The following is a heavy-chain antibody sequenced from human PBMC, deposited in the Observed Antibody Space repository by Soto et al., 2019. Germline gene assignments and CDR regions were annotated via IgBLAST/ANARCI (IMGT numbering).Heavy chain of an antibody. Sequence: TLCLTCTVSGGSISSYYWSWIRQPPGKALEWLALIDWDDDKYYSTSLKTRLTISKDTSKNQVVLTMTNMDPVDTATYYCARIRSSGWYNKRTYYFDYWGQGTLVTVSS. CDR1: GGSISSYY. J-gene: IGHJ4*02. CDR2: IDWDDDK. V-gene: IGHV2-70*18. D-gene: IGHD6-19*01. CDR3: ARIRSSGWYNKRTYYFDY.